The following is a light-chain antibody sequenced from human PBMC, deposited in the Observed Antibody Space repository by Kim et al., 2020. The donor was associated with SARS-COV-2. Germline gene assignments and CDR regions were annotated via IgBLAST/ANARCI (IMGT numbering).Light chain of an antibody. Sequence: QRVTVSCTGRSSNNGAGYNIHWYQQLPGTAPTLLIYGNGNRPSGVPDRFSGSKSGTSASLAITGLQAEDEADYYCQSYDSSLSGVVFGGGTQLTVL. CDR1: SSNNGAGYN. CDR3: QSYDSSLSGVV. J-gene: IGLJ2*01. CDR2: GNG. V-gene: IGLV1-40*01.